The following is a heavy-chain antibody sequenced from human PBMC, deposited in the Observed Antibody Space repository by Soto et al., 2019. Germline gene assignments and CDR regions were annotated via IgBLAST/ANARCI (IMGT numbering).Heavy chain of an antibody. CDR1: GFTFSSYS. CDR2: ISSSSSYI. D-gene: IGHD2-15*01. V-gene: IGHV3-21*01. CDR3: ARGLHCSGGSCVFDY. J-gene: IGHJ4*02. Sequence: EVQLVESGGGLVKPGGSLRLSCAASGFTFSSYSMNWVRQAPGKGLEWVSSISSSSSYIYYADSVKGRFTICRDNAKNSQYLQMNSLRAEDTAVYYCARGLHCSGGSCVFDYWGQGTLVTVSS.